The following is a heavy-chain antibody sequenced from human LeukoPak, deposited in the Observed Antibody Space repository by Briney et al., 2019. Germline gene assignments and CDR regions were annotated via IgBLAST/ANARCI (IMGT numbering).Heavy chain of an antibody. D-gene: IGHD2-2*01. CDR3: ARGNSAGVVVPAAVREAFDI. V-gene: IGHV1-2*02. CDR2: INPNSGGT. Sequence: ASVKVSCKASGYTFTGYYMHWVRQAPGQGLEWMGWINPNSGGTNYAQKFQGRVTMTRDTSISTAYMELSRLRSDDTAVYYCARGNSAGVVVPAAVREAFDIWGQGTMVTVSS. J-gene: IGHJ3*02. CDR1: GYTFTGYY.